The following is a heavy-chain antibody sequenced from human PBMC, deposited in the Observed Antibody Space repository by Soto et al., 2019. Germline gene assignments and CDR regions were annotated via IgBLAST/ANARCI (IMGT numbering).Heavy chain of an antibody. J-gene: IGHJ6*03. V-gene: IGHV3-23*01. CDR2: ISGSGGST. D-gene: IGHD3-22*01. Sequence: GGSLRLSCAASGFTFSSYAMSWVRQAPGKGLEWVSAISGSGGSTYYADSVKGRFTISRDNSKNTLYLQMNSLRAEDTAVYYCAKGSGDGLLLYYYYYYMDVWGKGTTVTVSS. CDR3: AKGSGDGLLLYYYYYYMDV. CDR1: GFTFSSYA.